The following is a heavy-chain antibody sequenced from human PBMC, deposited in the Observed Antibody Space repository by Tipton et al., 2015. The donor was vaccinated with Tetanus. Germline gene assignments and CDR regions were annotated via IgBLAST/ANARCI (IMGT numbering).Heavy chain of an antibody. CDR1: GFTFSSYG. V-gene: IGHV3-30*18. Sequence: SLRLSCAASGFTFSSYGMHWVRQAPGKGLEWVAVISYDGSNKYYADSVKGRFTISRDNSKNTLYLQMNSLRAEDTAVYYCAKDQGQGDYIIYGMDVWGQGTTVTVSS. CDR3: AKDQGQGDYIIYGMDV. J-gene: IGHJ6*02. D-gene: IGHD4-17*01. CDR2: ISYDGSNK.